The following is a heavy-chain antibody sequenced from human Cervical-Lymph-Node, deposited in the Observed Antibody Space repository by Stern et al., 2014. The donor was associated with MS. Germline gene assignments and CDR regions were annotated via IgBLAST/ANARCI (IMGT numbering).Heavy chain of an antibody. V-gene: IGHV1-3*01. CDR3: ARAGYCSPSTCSDAFDI. CDR2: INGDNGNT. D-gene: IGHD2-15*01. J-gene: IGHJ3*02. Sequence: VQLLQSGAEVKDPGASVKVSCKASGYSFISHAMHWVRQAPGQTFEWMGWINGDNGNTKYLQKLQGRVTITRDKTTSTAYMELSSLTSEDTAVYYCARAGYCSPSTCSDAFDIWGQGTMVTVSS. CDR1: GYSFISHA.